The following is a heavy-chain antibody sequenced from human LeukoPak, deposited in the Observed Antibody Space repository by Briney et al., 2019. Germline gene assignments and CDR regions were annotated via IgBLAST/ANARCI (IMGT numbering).Heavy chain of an antibody. CDR2: ISFDGSDK. CDR3: AKEGGIYGP. Sequence: GGSLRLSCAASGFTFSSFPMHWVRQAPGKGLEWVAIISFDGSDKYYADSVKGRFTISRDNSKNTLYLQMNSLRAEDTAVYYCAKEGGIYGPWGQGTLVTVST. D-gene: IGHD1-26*01. CDR1: GFTFSSFP. V-gene: IGHV3-30-3*01. J-gene: IGHJ5*02.